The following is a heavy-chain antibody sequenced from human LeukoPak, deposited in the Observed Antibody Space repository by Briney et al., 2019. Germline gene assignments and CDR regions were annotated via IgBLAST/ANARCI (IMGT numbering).Heavy chain of an antibody. CDR2: INHSGST. V-gene: IGHV4-34*01. J-gene: IGHJ4*02. Sequence: PSETLSLTCAVYGGSFSGYYWSWIRQPPGKGLEWIGEINHSGSTNYNPSLKSRVTISVDTSKNQFSLKLSSVTAADTAVYYCARGRGSSWSRDDYWGQGTLVTVSS. CDR1: GGSFSGYY. CDR3: ARGRGSSWSRDDY. D-gene: IGHD6-13*01.